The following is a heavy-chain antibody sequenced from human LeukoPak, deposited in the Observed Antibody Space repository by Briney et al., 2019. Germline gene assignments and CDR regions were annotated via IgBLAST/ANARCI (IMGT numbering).Heavy chain of an antibody. Sequence: PGGSLRLSCAASGFTFSTYAMSWVRQAPGKGLEWVSFISGSGGSTYYADSVKGRFTISRDNSKNTLYLQMNSLRAEDTAVYYCAKDRGIEYCSSSSCLGPFDYWGQGTLVTVSS. V-gene: IGHV3-23*01. CDR2: ISGSGGST. J-gene: IGHJ4*02. CDR3: AKDRGIEYCSSSSCLGPFDY. D-gene: IGHD2-2*01. CDR1: GFTFSTYA.